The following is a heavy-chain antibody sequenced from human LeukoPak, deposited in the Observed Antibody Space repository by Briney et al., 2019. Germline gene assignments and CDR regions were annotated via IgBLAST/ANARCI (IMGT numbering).Heavy chain of an antibody. Sequence: SVKVSCKASGGTFSSYAISWVRQAPGQGLEWMGGIIPIFGTANYAQKFQGRVTITADKSTSTAYMELSSLRSEDTAVYYCARVGIAAAGKFDYWGQGTLVTVAS. CDR2: IIPIFGTA. D-gene: IGHD6-13*01. CDR3: ARVGIAAAGKFDY. J-gene: IGHJ4*02. V-gene: IGHV1-69*06. CDR1: GGTFSSYA.